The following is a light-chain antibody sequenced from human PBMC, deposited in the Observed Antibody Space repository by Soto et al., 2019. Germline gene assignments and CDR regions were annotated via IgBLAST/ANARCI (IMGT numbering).Light chain of an antibody. J-gene: IGKJ1*01. V-gene: IGKV4-1*01. Sequence: DIVMTQSPDSLAVSPGERATINCKSSQSVLYTANNESYLAWYQQKPGQPPKLLIYWASNRESGVPDRFIGSGSGTAFTLTISGLQAEDEATYYCQQFDSTPQTFGQGTKVEIK. CDR1: QSVLYTANNESY. CDR2: WAS. CDR3: QQFDSTPQT.